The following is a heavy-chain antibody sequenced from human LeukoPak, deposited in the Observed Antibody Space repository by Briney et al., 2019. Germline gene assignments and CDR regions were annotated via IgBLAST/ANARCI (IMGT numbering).Heavy chain of an antibody. D-gene: IGHD6-19*01. CDR2: IYYSGST. J-gene: IGHJ4*02. CDR3: AXVSYSSGWYAPXYFDX. Sequence: SSETLSLTCTVSGGSISSYYWSWIRQPPGKGLEWIGYIYYSGSTNYNPSLKSRVTISVDTSKNQFSLKLSSVTAADTAVYYCAXVSYSSGWYAPXYFDXWGQGTLVXVSS. V-gene: IGHV4-59*01. CDR1: GGSISSYY.